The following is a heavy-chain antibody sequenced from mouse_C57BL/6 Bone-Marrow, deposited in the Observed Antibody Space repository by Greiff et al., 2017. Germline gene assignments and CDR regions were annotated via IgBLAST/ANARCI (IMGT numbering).Heavy chain of an antibody. CDR1: GFTFSDYG. CDR2: ISSGSSTI. D-gene: IGHD1-1*01. J-gene: IGHJ1*03. Sequence: EVQLVESGGGLVKPGGSLKLSCAASGFTFSDYGMHWVRQAPEKGLEWVAYISSGSSTIYYADTVKGRFTIYRDNAKNTLFLQMNSLRSEDAAMYYCDRPAGSSPRDFDVWGTGTTVTVSS. CDR3: DRPAGSSPRDFDV. V-gene: IGHV5-17*01.